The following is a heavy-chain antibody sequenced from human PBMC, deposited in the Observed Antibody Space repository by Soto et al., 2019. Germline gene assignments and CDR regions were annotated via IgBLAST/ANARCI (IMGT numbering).Heavy chain of an antibody. CDR1: GGTFSSYA. Sequence: SVKVSCKASGGTFSSYAISWVRQAPGQGLEWMGGIIPIFGTANYAQKFQGRVTITADKSTSTAYMELSSLRSEDTAVYYCARGSRGNYYDSSGYLSYYYYGMDVWGQGTTVTVSS. CDR2: IIPIFGTA. D-gene: IGHD3-22*01. J-gene: IGHJ6*02. CDR3: ARGSRGNYYDSSGYLSYYYYGMDV. V-gene: IGHV1-69*06.